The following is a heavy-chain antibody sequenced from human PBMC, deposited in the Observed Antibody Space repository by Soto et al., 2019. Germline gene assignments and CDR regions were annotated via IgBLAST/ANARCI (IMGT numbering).Heavy chain of an antibody. Sequence: QVQLVQSGAEVKKPGASVKVSCKASGYTFASYAISWMRQAPGQGLEWMGWISAYNGNTNYAQKLQGRVTMTTDTSRSTAYMELRSLRSEDTAVYYCERDPPPPYYWGRGTLVTVS. CDR2: ISAYNGNT. CDR3: ERDPPPPYY. V-gene: IGHV1-18*01. CDR1: GYTFASYA. J-gene: IGHJ4*02.